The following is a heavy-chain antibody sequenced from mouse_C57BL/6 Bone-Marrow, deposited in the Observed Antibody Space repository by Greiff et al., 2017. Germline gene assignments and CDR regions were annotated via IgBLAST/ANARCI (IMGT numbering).Heavy chain of an antibody. V-gene: IGHV5-9-1*02. CDR3: TRRVQLRLYYYAMDY. Sequence: EVQRVESGEGLVKPGGSLKLSCAASGFTFSSYAMSWVRQTPEKRLEWVAYISSGGDYIYYADTVKGRFTISRDNARNTLYLQMRSLKSDDTAMYYCTRRVQLRLYYYAMDYWGQGTSVTVSS. CDR2: ISSGGDYI. CDR1: GFTFSSYA. J-gene: IGHJ4*01. D-gene: IGHD3-2*02.